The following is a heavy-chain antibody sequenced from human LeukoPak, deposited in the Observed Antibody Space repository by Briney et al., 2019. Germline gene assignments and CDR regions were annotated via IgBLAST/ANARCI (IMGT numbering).Heavy chain of an antibody. Sequence: GSSVKVSYTASGGTFSSYGMHWVRQAPGKGLEWVAVIWYDGSNKYYADSVKGRFTISRDNSKNTLYLQMNSLRAEDTAVYYCAREAEPYDFWSGYLSWVGAFDIWGQGTMVTVSS. V-gene: IGHV3-33*01. CDR3: AREAEPYDFWSGYLSWVGAFDI. CDR2: IWYDGSNK. CDR1: GGTFSSYG. J-gene: IGHJ3*02. D-gene: IGHD3-3*01.